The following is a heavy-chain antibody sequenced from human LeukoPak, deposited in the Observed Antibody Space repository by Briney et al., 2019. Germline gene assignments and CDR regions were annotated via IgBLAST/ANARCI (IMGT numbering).Heavy chain of an antibody. J-gene: IGHJ4*02. V-gene: IGHV1-69*05. CDR1: GGTFSSYA. CDR2: IIPIFGTA. Sequence: ASVKVSCKASGGTFSSYAISWVRQAPGQGLEWMGGIIPIFGTANYAQKFQGRVTITRDTSASTAYMELSSLRSEDMAVYYCARGSWSGYYEGYYFDYWGQGTLVTVSS. D-gene: IGHD3-3*01. CDR3: ARGSWSGYYEGYYFDY.